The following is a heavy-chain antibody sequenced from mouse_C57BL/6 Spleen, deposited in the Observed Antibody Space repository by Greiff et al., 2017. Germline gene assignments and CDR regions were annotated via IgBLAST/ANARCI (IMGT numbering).Heavy chain of an antibody. CDR3: ARGLLLGYFDV. J-gene: IGHJ1*03. Sequence: EVQLVESGPGLVKPSQSLSLTCSVTGYSITSGYYWNWIRQFPGNKLEWMGYISYDGSNNYNPSLKNRISITRDTSKNQFFLKLNSVTTEDTATDYCARGLLLGYFDVWGTGTTVTVSS. D-gene: IGHD1-1*01. V-gene: IGHV3-6*01. CDR2: ISYDGSN. CDR1: GYSITSGYY.